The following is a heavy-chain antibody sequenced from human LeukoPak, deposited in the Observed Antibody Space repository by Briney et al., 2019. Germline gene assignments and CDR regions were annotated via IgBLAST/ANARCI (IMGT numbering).Heavy chain of an antibody. V-gene: IGHV1-46*01. Sequence: GASVKVSSKASGYTFTSYYMHWVRQAPGQGLEWMGIINPSGGSTSYAQKFQGRVTMTRDTSTSTVYMELSSLRSEDTAVYYCARAPYYYDSSGKPGRAYFDYWGQGTLVTVSS. CDR2: INPSGGST. D-gene: IGHD3-22*01. J-gene: IGHJ4*02. CDR1: GYTFTSYY. CDR3: ARAPYYYDSSGKPGRAYFDY.